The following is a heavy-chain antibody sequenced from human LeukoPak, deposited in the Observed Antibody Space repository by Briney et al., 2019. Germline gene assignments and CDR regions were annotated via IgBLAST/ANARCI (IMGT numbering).Heavy chain of an antibody. CDR2: IRYDGSNK. CDR3: ARGPNYGDYLIDY. D-gene: IGHD4-17*01. V-gene: IGHV3-30*02. J-gene: IGHJ4*02. CDR1: GFTFSSYD. Sequence: GGSLRLSCVVSGFTFSSYDMHWVRQAPGKGLEWVAFIRYDGSNKYYADSVKGRFTISRDNAKNSLYLQMNSLRAEDTAVYYCARGPNYGDYLIDYWGQGTLVTVSS.